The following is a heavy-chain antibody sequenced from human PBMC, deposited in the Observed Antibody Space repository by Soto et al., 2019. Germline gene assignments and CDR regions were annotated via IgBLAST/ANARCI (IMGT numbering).Heavy chain of an antibody. Sequence: QVQLVQSGAEVKKTGSSVKVSCKTSGGTFSTYSIVWVRQAPGEGLEWMGGIIPIFGTANYAQKFQDRVTSAAYKSTKTAFMELSSLKSEDTAMYYCASSSGNNYGVRTNYKLDYWGQGTQVTVSS. D-gene: IGHD1-26*01. V-gene: IGHV1-69*06. CDR1: GGTFSTYS. CDR2: IIPIFGTA. CDR3: ASSSGNNYGVRTNYKLDY. J-gene: IGHJ4*02.